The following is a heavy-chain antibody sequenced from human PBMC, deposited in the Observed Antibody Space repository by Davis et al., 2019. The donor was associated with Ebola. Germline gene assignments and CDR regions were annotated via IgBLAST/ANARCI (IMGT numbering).Heavy chain of an antibody. Sequence: PSETLSLTCAVYGGSFSGYYWSWIRQPPGKGLEWIGEINHSGSTNYNPSLKSRVTISVDTSKNQFSLKLSSVTAADTAVYYCARGSSTSCSWFDPWGQGTLVTVPS. V-gene: IGHV4-34*01. J-gene: IGHJ5*02. CDR3: ARGSSTSCSWFDP. D-gene: IGHD2-2*01. CDR1: GGSFSGYY. CDR2: INHSGST.